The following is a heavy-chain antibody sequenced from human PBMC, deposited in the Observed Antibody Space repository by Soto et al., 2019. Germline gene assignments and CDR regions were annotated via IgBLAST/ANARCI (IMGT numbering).Heavy chain of an antibody. CDR3: ARAPMGAAAGTVDY. J-gene: IGHJ4*02. CDR2: ISYDGSNK. Sequence: GGSLRLSCAASGFTFSSYAMHWVRQAPGKGLEWVAVISYDGSNKYYADSVKGRFTISRDNSKNTLYLQMNSLRAEDTAVYYCARAPMGAAAGTVDYWGQGTLVTVSA. D-gene: IGHD6-13*01. V-gene: IGHV3-30-3*01. CDR1: GFTFSSYA.